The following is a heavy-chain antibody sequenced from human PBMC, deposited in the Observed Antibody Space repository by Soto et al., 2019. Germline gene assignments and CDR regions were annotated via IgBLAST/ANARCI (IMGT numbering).Heavy chain of an antibody. CDR3: AHRRPGDFGGGEQPHQPYYFDY. Sequence: ASGPTLVNPTQTLTLTCTFSGVSLSTSGVGVGWIRQPPGKALEWLALIYWDDDKRYSPSLKSRLTITKDTSKNQVVLTMTNMDPVDTATYYCAHRRPGDFGGGEQPHQPYYFDYWGQGTLVTVSS. V-gene: IGHV2-5*02. CDR2: IYWDDDK. CDR1: GVSLSTSGVG. D-gene: IGHD3-3*01. J-gene: IGHJ4*02.